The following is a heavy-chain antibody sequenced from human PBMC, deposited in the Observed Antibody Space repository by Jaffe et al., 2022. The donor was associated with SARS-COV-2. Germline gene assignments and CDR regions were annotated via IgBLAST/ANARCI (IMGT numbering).Heavy chain of an antibody. D-gene: IGHD7-27*01. Sequence: EVQLVESGGGLVKPGGSLRLSCAASGFIFSNAWMSWVRQAPGKGLEWVGRIKRKSDGETTDYTTPVKGRFTMSRDDSKNTLYLQMNSLKTEDTGVYYCSTLTGEVAGYWGQGTLVTVSS. CDR1: GFIFSNAW. J-gene: IGHJ4*02. V-gene: IGHV3-15*01. CDR2: IKRKSDGETT. CDR3: STLTGEVAGY.